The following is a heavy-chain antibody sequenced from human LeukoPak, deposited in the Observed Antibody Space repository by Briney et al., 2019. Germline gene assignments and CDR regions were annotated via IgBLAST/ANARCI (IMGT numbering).Heavy chain of an antibody. CDR3: ARHITMVRGVRYIDY. V-gene: IGHV5-51*01. D-gene: IGHD3-10*01. Sequence: GESLKISCKGSGYSFTGYWIGWVRQMPGKGLEWMGIIYPGDSDTRYSPSFQGQVTISADKSISTAYLQWSSLKASDTAMYYCARHITMVRGVRYIDYWGQGTLVTVSS. J-gene: IGHJ4*02. CDR1: GYSFTGYW. CDR2: IYPGDSDT.